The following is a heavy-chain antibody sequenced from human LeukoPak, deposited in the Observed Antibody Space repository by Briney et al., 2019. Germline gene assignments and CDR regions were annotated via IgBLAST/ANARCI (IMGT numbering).Heavy chain of an antibody. CDR2: ISGSGGST. CDR3: ANKDLLDGYIPHPY. J-gene: IGHJ4*02. D-gene: IGHD5-24*01. Sequence: GGSLTLSCAASGLTFSSYAMICVRPAPGKALEWVSSISGSGGSTYYADSVKGRFTISRDNSKNTRYLQMNSLRAEDTAVYYCANKDLLDGYIPHPYWGQGTLVTVSS. CDR1: GLTFSSYA. V-gene: IGHV3-23*01.